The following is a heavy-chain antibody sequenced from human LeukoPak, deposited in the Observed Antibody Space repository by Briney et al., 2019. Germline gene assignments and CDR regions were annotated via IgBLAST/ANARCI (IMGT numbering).Heavy chain of an antibody. V-gene: IGHV3-48*03. CDR1: GFTFSSYE. Sequence: PGGSLRLSCAASGFTFSSYEMNWVRHAPGKGLEWVSYISSSGSTIYYADSVKGRFPISRDNAKNSLYLQMNSLRAEDTAVYYCARCVGLWSYEFDYWGQGTLVTVSS. CDR3: ARCVGLWSYEFDY. CDR2: ISSSGSTI. J-gene: IGHJ4*02. D-gene: IGHD5-18*01.